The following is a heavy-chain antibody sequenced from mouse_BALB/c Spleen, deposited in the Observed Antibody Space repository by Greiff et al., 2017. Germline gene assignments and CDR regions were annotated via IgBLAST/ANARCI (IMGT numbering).Heavy chain of an antibody. J-gene: IGHJ3*01. CDR2: ISSGGSYT. Sequence: EVQLAESGGGLVKPGGSLKLSCAASGFTFSSYAMSWVRQSPEKRLEWVAEISSGGSYTYYPDNVTGRFTISRNNAKNTLYLEMSSLRSEDTAMYYCARRDGNDGGFAYWGQGTLGTVSA. CDR3: ARRDGNDGGFAY. CDR1: GFTFSSYA. V-gene: IGHV5-9-4*01. D-gene: IGHD2-2*01.